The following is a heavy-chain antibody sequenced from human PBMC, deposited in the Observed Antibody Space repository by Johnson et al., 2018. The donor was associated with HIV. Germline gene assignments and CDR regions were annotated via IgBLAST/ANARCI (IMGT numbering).Heavy chain of an antibody. CDR3: STGDIVVVAGAMLLPLHDAFDI. J-gene: IGHJ3*02. CDR1: GFTFSDYY. Sequence: QVQLVESGGGLVKPGGSLRLSCAASGFTFSDYYMSWIRQAPGKGLEWVSYISSSGSTIYYADSVKGRFTISRDDSKNMLFLQMNSLKIEDTAVYYCSTGDIVVVAGAMLLPLHDAFDIWGQGTMVTVSS. D-gene: IGHD2-15*01. V-gene: IGHV3-11*01. CDR2: ISSSGSTI.